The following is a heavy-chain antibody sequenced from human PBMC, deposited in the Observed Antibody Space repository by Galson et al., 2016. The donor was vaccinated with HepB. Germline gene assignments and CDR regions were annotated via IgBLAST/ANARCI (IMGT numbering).Heavy chain of an antibody. CDR2: IEKDGSAD. CDR3: VAGAGWLPDY. CDR1: GLTFNIQY. Sequence: SLRLSCAVSGLTFNIQYMSWVRQAPGKGLEWVANIEKDGSADNYVDSVKGRCTTSNDNAKNSEYLQKNNGRAEVTAIYCGVAGAGWLPDYWGQGTLVSVSS. V-gene: IGHV3-7*03. J-gene: IGHJ4*02. D-gene: IGHD6-19*01.